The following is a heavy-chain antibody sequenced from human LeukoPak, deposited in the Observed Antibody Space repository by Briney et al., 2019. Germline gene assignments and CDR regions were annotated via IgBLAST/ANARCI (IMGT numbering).Heavy chain of an antibody. CDR1: GFTFSSYA. V-gene: IGHV3-30*14. CDR2: ISYDGSNK. D-gene: IGHD3-22*01. CDR3: ARGKDSSDYLLWDY. Sequence: GGSLRLSCSASGFTFSSYAMHWVRQAPGKGLEWVAVISYDGSNKYYADSVKGRFTISRDNSKNTLYLQMNSLRAEDTAVYYCARGKDSSDYLLWDYWGQGTLVTVSS. J-gene: IGHJ4*02.